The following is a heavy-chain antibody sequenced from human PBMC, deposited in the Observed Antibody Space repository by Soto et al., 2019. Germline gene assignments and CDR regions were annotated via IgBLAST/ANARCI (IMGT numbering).Heavy chain of an antibody. Sequence: RXSGKVPCKATGYSFTSYGIIWVRQAPGQGLEWMGWISAYNGNTNYAQKLQGRVTMTTDTSTSTAYMELRSLRSDDTAVYYCARDCGGSCYMFGYYYGMDVWGQGTTVTVPS. J-gene: IGHJ6*02. D-gene: IGHD2-15*01. CDR1: GYSFTSYG. CDR3: ARDCGGSCYMFGYYYGMDV. V-gene: IGHV1-18*04. CDR2: ISAYNGNT.